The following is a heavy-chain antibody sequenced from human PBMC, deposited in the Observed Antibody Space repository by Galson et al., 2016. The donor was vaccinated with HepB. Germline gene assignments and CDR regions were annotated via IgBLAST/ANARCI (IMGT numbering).Heavy chain of an antibody. CDR2: LYPGDSDN. CDR1: GYSFAKYW. J-gene: IGHJ4*02. CDR3: ARQVVATHDH. D-gene: IGHD1-26*01. Sequence: QSGAEVKKPGESLKISCQGSGYSFAKYWIVWVRQMPGKGLEWMGLLYPGDSDNTCSPSFQGQVTITANKSISTAYLQWSSLNASDTAMYYCARQVVATHDHLGQGTLVTVSS. V-gene: IGHV5-51*01.